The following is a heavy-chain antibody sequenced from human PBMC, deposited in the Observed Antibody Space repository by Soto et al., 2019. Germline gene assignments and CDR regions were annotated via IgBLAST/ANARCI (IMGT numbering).Heavy chain of an antibody. CDR1: GYSFTSYW. J-gene: IGHJ6*02. D-gene: IGHD2-2*01. CDR3: ASSPRGYCSSTSCRELGNYYGMDV. Sequence: GESLKISCKGSGYSFTSYWIGWVRQMPGKGLEWMGIIYPIDSDTSYSPSFQGHVTISADKSISTAYLQWSSLKASDTAMYYCASSPRGYCSSTSCRELGNYYGMDVWGQGTTVTVSS. V-gene: IGHV5-51*01. CDR2: IYPIDSDT.